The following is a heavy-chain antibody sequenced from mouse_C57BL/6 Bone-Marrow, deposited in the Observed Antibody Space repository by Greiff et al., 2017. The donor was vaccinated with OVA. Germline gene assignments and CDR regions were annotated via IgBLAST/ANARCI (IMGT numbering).Heavy chain of an antibody. CDR2: ISYSGST. D-gene: IGHD1-1*01. V-gene: IGHV3-1*01. J-gene: IGHJ1*03. CDR3: ARGRYYGSWYFDV. Sequence: EVQLKQSGPGMVKPSQSLSLTCTVTGYSITSGYDWHWIRHFPGNKLEWMGYISYSGSTNYNPSLKSRISITHDTSKNHFFLKLNSVTTEDTATYYCARGRYYGSWYFDVWGTGTTVTVSS. CDR1: GYSITSGYD.